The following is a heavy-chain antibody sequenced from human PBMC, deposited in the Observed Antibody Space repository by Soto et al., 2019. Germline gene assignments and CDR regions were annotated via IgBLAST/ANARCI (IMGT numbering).Heavy chain of an antibody. J-gene: IGHJ4*02. CDR2: LSYDGHNE. V-gene: IGHV3-30*18. Sequence: QVQLVESGGAVVQPGTSLRLSCAASGVAFSTYGVHWVRQAPGKGLEWVAILSYDGHNEYYTDSVKGRFTISRDTSRNTLYLQMDRRRADDTAMYYCAKDRGFGEYLFDSWGQGTLVTVSS. D-gene: IGHD3-10*01. CDR1: GVAFSTYG. CDR3: AKDRGFGEYLFDS.